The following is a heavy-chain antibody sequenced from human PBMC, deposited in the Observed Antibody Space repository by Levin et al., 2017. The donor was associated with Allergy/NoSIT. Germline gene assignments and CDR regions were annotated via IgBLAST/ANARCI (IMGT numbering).Heavy chain of an antibody. V-gene: IGHV4-59*01. D-gene: IGHD6-13*01. J-gene: IGHJ6*02. CDR3: ARDYSIIAASGTHYFYGMDV. CDR2: IYYSGST. CDR1: GGSISSYY. Sequence: SQTLSLTCTVSGGSISSYYWSWIRQPPGKGLEWIGYIYYSGSTNYNPSLKSRVTISVDTSKNQFSLKLSSVTAADTAVYYYARDYSIIAASGTHYFYGMDVWGQGTTVTVSS.